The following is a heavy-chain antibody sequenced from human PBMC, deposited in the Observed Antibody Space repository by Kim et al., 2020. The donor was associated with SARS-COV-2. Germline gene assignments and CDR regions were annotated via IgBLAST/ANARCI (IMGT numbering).Heavy chain of an antibody. V-gene: IGHV4-34*01. D-gene: IGHD2-15*01. J-gene: IGHJ4*02. Sequence: NPALKGRVTISVDTSTNQVSLKLSSVTAADTAVYYCARGTVVRRPYPFDCWGQGTLVTVSS. CDR3: ARGTVVRRPYPFDC.